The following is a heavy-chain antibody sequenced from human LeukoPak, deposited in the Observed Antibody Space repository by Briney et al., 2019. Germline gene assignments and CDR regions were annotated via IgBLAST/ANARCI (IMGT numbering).Heavy chain of an antibody. D-gene: IGHD3-10*01. J-gene: IGHJ3*02. CDR3: ARPAPTGVDAFDT. CDR1: GYTFTTYY. V-gene: IGHV1-46*01. CDR2: IDPSGGRT. Sequence: GASVKVSCKASGYTFTTYYMHWVRQAPGQGLEWMGTIDPSGGRTAYAQKFQGRITVTRGTSTSTVFMELSTLISEDTAVYYCARPAPTGVDAFDTWGQGTLVTVSS.